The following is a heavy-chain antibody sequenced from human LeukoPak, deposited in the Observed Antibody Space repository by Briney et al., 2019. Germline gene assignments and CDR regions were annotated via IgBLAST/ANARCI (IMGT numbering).Heavy chain of an antibody. CDR3: AGGKDTAMAPSYWFDP. Sequence: SQTLSLTCTVSGDSISSGGYYWSWIRQHPGKGLEWIGYIYYSGSTYYNPSLKSRVTISVDTSKNQFSLNLSSVTAADTAVYYCAGGKDTAMAPSYWFDPWGQGTLVTVSS. CDR1: GDSISSGGYY. CDR2: IYYSGST. V-gene: IGHV4-31*03. D-gene: IGHD5-18*01. J-gene: IGHJ5*02.